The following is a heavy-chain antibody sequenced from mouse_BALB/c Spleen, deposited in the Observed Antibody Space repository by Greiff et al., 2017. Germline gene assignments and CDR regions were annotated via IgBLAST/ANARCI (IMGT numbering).Heavy chain of an antibody. V-gene: IGHV1-67*01. J-gene: IGHJ2*01. CDR1: GYTFTDYA. CDR2: ISIYYDNT. Sequence: VQLVESGPELVRPGESVKISCKGSGYTFTDYAMHWVKQSHAKSLEWIGVISIYYDNTNYNQKFKGKATMTVDKSSSTAYIELARLTSEDSAISYCVREGGLDYFETWGQGATLTVSP. CDR3: VREGGLDYFET.